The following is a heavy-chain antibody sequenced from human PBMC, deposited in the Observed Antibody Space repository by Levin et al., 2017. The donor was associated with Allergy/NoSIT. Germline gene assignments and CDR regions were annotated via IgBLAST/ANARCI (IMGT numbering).Heavy chain of an antibody. CDR3: ARDWCSRTSCSPYYYYGLDV. J-gene: IGHJ6*02. D-gene: IGHD2-2*01. CDR2: ISYDGINK. V-gene: IGHV3-30-3*01. CDR1: GFTFSNYA. Sequence: GESLKISCAASGFTFSNYAIHWVRQAPGKGLEWVAVISYDGINKYFADSVRGRFTISRDNSKNTLYLQMNSLSAEDTAVYFCARDWCSRTSCSPYYYYGLDVWGQGTTVTVSS.